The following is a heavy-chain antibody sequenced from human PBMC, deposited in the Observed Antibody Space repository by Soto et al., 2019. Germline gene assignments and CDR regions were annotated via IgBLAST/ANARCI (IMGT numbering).Heavy chain of an antibody. CDR1: GFTFSSYG. D-gene: IGHD2-2*01. J-gene: IGHJ4*02. CDR2: VWYDGSNK. Sequence: PGGSLRLSCAASGFTFSSYGMHWVRQAPGKGLEWVAVVWYDGSNKYYADSVKGRFTISRDNSKNTLYLQMNSLRAEDTAVYYCARDAGYCSSTSCTPYYFDYWGQGTLVTVSS. V-gene: IGHV3-33*01. CDR3: ARDAGYCSSTSCTPYYFDY.